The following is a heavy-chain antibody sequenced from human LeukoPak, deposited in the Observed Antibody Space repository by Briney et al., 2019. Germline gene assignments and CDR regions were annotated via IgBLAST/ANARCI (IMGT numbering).Heavy chain of an antibody. CDR3: ARDGSASDYGDYVMGY. CDR2: INPNSGGT. J-gene: IGHJ4*02. V-gene: IGHV1-2*02. CDR1: GYTFTCYY. Sequence: ASVKVSRKASGYTFTCYYMHWVRQAPGQGLEWMGWINPNSGGTNYAQKFQGRVTMTRGTSISTAYMELSRLRSDDTAVYYCARDGSASDYGDYVMGYWGQGTLVTVSS. D-gene: IGHD4-17*01.